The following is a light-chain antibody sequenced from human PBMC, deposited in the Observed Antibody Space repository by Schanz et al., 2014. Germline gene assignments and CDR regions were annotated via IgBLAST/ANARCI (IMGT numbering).Light chain of an antibody. V-gene: IGLV1-40*01. CDR3: QSFDSSLRDV. CDR1: SSNIGAGYD. Sequence: QLVLTQPPSVSGAPGQRVTISCTGSSSNIGAGYDVHWYQQLPGTAPKLLIYGNSNRPSGVPDRISGSKSGTSASLAITGLQAEDEADYYCQSFDSSLRDVFGGGTKLTVL. CDR2: GNS. J-gene: IGLJ3*02.